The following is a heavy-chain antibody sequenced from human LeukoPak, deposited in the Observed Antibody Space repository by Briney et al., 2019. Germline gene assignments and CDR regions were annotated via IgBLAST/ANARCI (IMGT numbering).Heavy chain of an antibody. D-gene: IGHD2-2*01. V-gene: IGHV1-18*01. J-gene: IGHJ5*02. CDR3: ARSRYCSSTSCRGAYNWFDP. CDR2: ISAYNGNT. CDR1: GYTFTSYG. Sequence: ASVKVSCKASGYTFTSYGISWVRQAPGQWLEWMGWISAYNGNTNYAQKLQGRVTMTTDTSTSTAYMELRSLRSDDTAVYYCARSRYCSSTSCRGAYNWFDPWGQGTLVTVSS.